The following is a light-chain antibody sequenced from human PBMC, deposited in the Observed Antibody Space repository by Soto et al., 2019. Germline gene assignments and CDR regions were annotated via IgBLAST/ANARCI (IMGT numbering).Light chain of an antibody. J-gene: IGKJ1*01. CDR2: GAS. CDR1: QSVSSY. CDR3: QQLTDWPPQWT. Sequence: EIVLTQSPATLSLSPGERATLSCRASQSVSSYLAWYQQKPGQAPILLIFGASTRATGLPARFSGSGSGTEFTLTITSLRSEDFAVYYCQQLTDWPPQWTFGQGTKVDIK. V-gene: IGKV3-11*01.